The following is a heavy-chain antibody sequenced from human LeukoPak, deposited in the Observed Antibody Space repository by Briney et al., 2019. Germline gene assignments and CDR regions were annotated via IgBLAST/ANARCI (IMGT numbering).Heavy chain of an antibody. CDR3: AREDTAMVYGMDV. J-gene: IGHJ6*02. Sequence: GWSLRLSRVWSVFTHSKYGLHGVGPAAAKGVEWVGIIWYDVSNKYYADSVKGRFTISRDNSTNTLYLQMNSLRAEETAVYYCAREDTAMVYGMDVWGQGTTVTVSS. V-gene: IGHV3-33*01. CDR2: IWYDVSNK. CDR1: VFTHSKYG. D-gene: IGHD5-18*01.